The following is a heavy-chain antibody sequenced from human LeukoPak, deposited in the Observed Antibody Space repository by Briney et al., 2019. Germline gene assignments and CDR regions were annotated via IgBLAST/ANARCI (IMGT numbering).Heavy chain of an antibody. J-gene: IGHJ3*02. V-gene: IGHV3-21*01. CDR1: GFTFSSYS. CDR2: ISSSSSYI. D-gene: IGHD3-22*01. CDR3: ARYYDSSDNLGFDI. Sequence: GGSLRLSCAASGFTFSSYSMNWVRQAPGKGLEWVSSISSSSSYIYYADSVKGRFTISRDNAKNTLYLQMNSLRAEDTAVYYFARYYDSSDNLGFDIWGQGTMVTVSS.